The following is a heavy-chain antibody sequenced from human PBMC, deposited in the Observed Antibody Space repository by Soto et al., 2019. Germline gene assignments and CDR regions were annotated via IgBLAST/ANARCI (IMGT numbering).Heavy chain of an antibody. V-gene: IGHV4-59*12. D-gene: IGHD3-16*02. Sequence: SETLSLTCTVSGGSISSYYWSWIRQPPGKGLEWIGYMYYSGSTNYNPSLKSRVTLSVDTSKHQFFLKLSSVTPADTAVYYCVLHLGELSPFDYWGQGTLVTVSS. CDR1: GGSISSYY. J-gene: IGHJ4*02. CDR2: MYYSGST. CDR3: VLHLGELSPFDY.